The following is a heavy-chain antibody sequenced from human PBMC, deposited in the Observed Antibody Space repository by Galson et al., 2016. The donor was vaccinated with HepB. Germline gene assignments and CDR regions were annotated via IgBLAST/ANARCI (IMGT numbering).Heavy chain of an antibody. CDR1: GFTFSAYG. J-gene: IGHJ6*02. Sequence: SLRLSCAGSGFTFSAYGIQWVRQPPGKGLEWVAVIWHDGSNQYYADSVKGRFTNSRDSSKNTVYLQMNSLRGEDTAVYYCARDFPGYNYGMDVWGQGTTVIVSS. V-gene: IGHV3-33*01. CDR2: IWHDGSNQ. CDR3: ARDFPGYNYGMDV.